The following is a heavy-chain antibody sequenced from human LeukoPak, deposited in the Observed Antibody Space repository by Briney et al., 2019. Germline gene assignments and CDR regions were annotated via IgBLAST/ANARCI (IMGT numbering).Heavy chain of an antibody. D-gene: IGHD1-14*01. CDR2: IKPDGSEK. CDR1: GFTFSDYW. CDR3: ARARIDY. V-gene: IGHV3-7*01. Sequence: GGSLRLSCAASGFTFSDYWMTWVRQAPGKGLEWVANIKPDGSEKYYADSLKGRFTISRDNAKNSLYLQMNSLRAEDTAVYYCARARIDYWGQGTLVTVSS. J-gene: IGHJ4*02.